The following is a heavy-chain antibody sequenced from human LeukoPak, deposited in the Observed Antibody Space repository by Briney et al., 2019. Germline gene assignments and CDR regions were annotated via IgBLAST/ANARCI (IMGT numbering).Heavy chain of an antibody. V-gene: IGHV3-21*01. D-gene: IGHD2-2*01. CDR2: ISTSSRYI. Sequence: GGSLRLSCAASGFTLSNYDMNWVRQAPGKGLEWVSSISTSSRYIYYKDSVRGRFTISRDDGKNSLYLEMNSLRAEDTAVYYCARADCSSSTCYLRRSWFDPWGQGTLVTVSS. J-gene: IGHJ5*02. CDR1: GFTLSNYD. CDR3: ARADCSSSTCYLRRSWFDP.